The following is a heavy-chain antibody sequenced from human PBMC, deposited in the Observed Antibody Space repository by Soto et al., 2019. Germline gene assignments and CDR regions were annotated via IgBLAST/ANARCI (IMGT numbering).Heavy chain of an antibody. CDR1: GGSVSNFY. J-gene: IGHJ6*02. CDR3: ASSSLYGMDV. CDR2: IYSSGST. V-gene: IGHV4-4*07. Sequence: PSETLSLTCTVSGGSVSNFYWNWIRQSAGKGLEWIGRIYSSGSTNYNPSLRSRVTMSVDTSKNQFSLKVGSVTAADTAVYYCASSSLYGMDVWGQGTTVTVSS.